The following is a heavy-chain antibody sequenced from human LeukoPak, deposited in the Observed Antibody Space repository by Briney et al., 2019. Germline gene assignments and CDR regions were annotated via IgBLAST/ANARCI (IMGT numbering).Heavy chain of an antibody. CDR1: GYTFTGYY. J-gene: IGHJ6*03. D-gene: IGHD4-17*01. CDR3: AKHYAFYYYMDV. V-gene: IGHV1-2*02. CDR2: INPNSGGT. Sequence: ASVKVSCKASGYTFTGYYMYWVRQAPGQGLEWMGWINPNSGGTNYAQKFQGRVTMTRDTSISTAYMGLSRLRSDDTAVYYCAKHYAFYYYMDVWGKGTTVTISS.